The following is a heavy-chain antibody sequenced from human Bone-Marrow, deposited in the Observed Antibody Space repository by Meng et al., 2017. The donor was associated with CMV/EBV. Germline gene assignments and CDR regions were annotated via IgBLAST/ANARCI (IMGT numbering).Heavy chain of an antibody. J-gene: IGHJ6*02. CDR1: GFTFSSYS. Sequence: GGSLRLSCAASGFTFSSYSMNWVRQAPGKGLEWVSSISSSSSYIYYADSVKGRFTISRDNAKNSLYLQMNSLRAEDTAVYYCARGYCSSTSCYFWVDVWGQGTTVTASS. V-gene: IGHV3-21*01. CDR2: ISSSSSYI. D-gene: IGHD2-2*01. CDR3: ARGYCSSTSCYFWVDV.